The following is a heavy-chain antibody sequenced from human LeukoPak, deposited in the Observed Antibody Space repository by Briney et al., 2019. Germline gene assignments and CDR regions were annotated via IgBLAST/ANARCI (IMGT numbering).Heavy chain of an antibody. D-gene: IGHD3-3*01. Sequence: SETLSLTCTVSGGSISSSSYYWGWIRQPPGKGLEWIGSIYYSGSTYYNPSLKSRVTISVDTSKNQLSLKLSSVTAADTAVYYCARWQNSVLVAFDIWGQGTMVTVSS. CDR3: ARWQNSVLVAFDI. J-gene: IGHJ3*02. CDR1: GGSISSSSYY. CDR2: IYYSGST. V-gene: IGHV4-39*07.